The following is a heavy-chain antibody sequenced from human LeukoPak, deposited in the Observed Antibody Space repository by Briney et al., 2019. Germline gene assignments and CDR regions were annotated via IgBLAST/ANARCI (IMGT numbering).Heavy chain of an antibody. CDR1: GYTFTSYD. CDR3: AREERWLQPYYYYYGMEV. Sequence: ASVKVSCKASGYTFTSYDINWVRQATGQGLEWMGWMNPNSGNTGYAQKFQGRVTMTRNTSISTAYMELSRLRSDDTAVYYCAREERWLQPYYYYYGMEVWGQGTTVTVSS. V-gene: IGHV1-8*01. J-gene: IGHJ6*02. D-gene: IGHD5-24*01. CDR2: MNPNSGNT.